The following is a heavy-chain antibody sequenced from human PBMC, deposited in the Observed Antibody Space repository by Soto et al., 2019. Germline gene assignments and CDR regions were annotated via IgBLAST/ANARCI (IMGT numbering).Heavy chain of an antibody. CDR2: IHSVGST. V-gene: IGHV4-61*01. J-gene: IGHJ4*02. D-gene: IGHD3-16*01. Sequence: QVPLQESGPGLVNPSETLSLTCTVSGGSVSSGSYFWSWIRQPPGKVLEWIAYIHSVGSTNYNPSLKSRVTISADTSSNQFSLGLTSMTAAAPAVYYFAEGPRSGVGGGDSWGTGTLVPVSA. CDR3: AEGPRSGVGGGDS. CDR1: GGSVSSGSYF.